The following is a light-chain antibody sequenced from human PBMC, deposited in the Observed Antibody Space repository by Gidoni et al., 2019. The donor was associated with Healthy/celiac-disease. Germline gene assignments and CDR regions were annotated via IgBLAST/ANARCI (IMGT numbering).Light chain of an antibody. CDR1: QSISSY. Sequence: MQMTQFLSSLSASVGDRVTITCRASQSISSYLNWYQQKPGKAPKLLIYAASSLQSGVPSRFSGIGSGTDFTLTISSLQPEDFATYYCQQSYSTPRTFGQGTKVEIK. V-gene: IGKV1-39*01. CDR2: AAS. J-gene: IGKJ1*01. CDR3: QQSYSTPRT.